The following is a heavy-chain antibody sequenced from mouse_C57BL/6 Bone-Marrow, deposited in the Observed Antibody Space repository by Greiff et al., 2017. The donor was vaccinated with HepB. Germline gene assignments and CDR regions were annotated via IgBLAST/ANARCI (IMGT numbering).Heavy chain of an antibody. CDR3: ARRDYDGSGYAMDY. V-gene: IGHV1-69*01. J-gene: IGHJ4*01. Sequence: QVQLQQPGAELVMPGASVKLSCKASGYTFTSYWMHWVKQRPGQGLEWIGEIDPSDSYTNYNQKFKGKSTLTVDKSSSTAYMQLSSLTSEDSAVYYWARRDYDGSGYAMDYWGQGTSVTVSS. CDR1: GYTFTSYW. D-gene: IGHD1-1*01. CDR2: IDPSDSYT.